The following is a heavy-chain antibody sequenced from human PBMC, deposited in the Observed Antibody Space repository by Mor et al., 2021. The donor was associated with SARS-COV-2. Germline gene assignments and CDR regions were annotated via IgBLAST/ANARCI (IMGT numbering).Heavy chain of an antibody. J-gene: IGHJ4*02. CDR2: ST. CDR3: ARGLDYDDRRTVGY. D-gene: IGHD3-22*01. V-gene: IGHV4-34*01. Sequence: STNYNPSLKSRVTISVDTSKNQFSLKLSSVTAADTAVYYCARGLDYDDRRTVGYWGQGTLVTVSS.